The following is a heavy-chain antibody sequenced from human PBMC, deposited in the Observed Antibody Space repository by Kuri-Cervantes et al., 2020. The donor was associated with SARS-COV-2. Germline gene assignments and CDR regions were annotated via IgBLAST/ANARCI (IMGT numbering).Heavy chain of an antibody. CDR3: ARDLRLGKSLDY. D-gene: IGHD7-27*01. CDR1: GGSISSGSYY. V-gene: IGHV4-61*09. J-gene: IGHJ4*02. Sequence: SETLSLTCTVSGGSISSGSYYWSWIRQPAGKGLEWIGHIYTSGSTNYNPSLKSRVTISVDTSKNQFSLKLSSVTAADTAVYYCARDLRLGKSLDYWGQGTLVTVSS. CDR2: IYTSGST.